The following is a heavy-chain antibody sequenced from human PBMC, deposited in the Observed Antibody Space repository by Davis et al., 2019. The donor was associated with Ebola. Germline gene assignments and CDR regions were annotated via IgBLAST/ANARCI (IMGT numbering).Heavy chain of an antibody. Sequence: PGGSLRLSCAASGFTFSNAWMSWVRQASGKGLEWVGHIKSKTDGGTADYAAPVKTRFTISRDDSKNTLYLQMNSLKSEDTAVYYCTRTPAAGLWGQGTLVTVSS. V-gene: IGHV3-15*01. CDR1: GFTFSNAW. CDR3: TRTPAAGL. CDR2: IKSKTDGGTA. J-gene: IGHJ4*02. D-gene: IGHD6-13*01.